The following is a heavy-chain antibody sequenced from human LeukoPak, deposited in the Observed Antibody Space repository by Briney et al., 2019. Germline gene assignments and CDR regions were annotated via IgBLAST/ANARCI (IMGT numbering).Heavy chain of an antibody. V-gene: IGHV1-2*02. CDR2: INPNSGDT. D-gene: IGHD4-23*01. CDR3: ARSSLNSFDS. CDR1: GYSFTGKY. Sequence: ASVKVSCKASGYSFTGKYMHWVRQAPGQGLEWMGWINPNSGDTNSAQKFQGRVTLSRDTSISTAYMEPIGLRSDDTAVYYCARSSLNSFDSWGQGTLVTVSS. J-gene: IGHJ4*02.